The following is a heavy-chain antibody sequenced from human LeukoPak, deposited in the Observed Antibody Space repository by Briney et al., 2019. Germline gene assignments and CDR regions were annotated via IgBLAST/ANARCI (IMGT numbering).Heavy chain of an antibody. CDR3: AKGWFGDC. CDR2: ISGSGVSI. V-gene: IGHV3-23*01. CDR1: GFTFSSFA. D-gene: IGHD3-10*01. Sequence: PGGSLRLSCAASGFTFSSFAMTWVRQAPGKGLEWVSAISGSGVSIYYADSVKGRFTISRDNSKNTLSLQMNSLRAEDTAVYYCAKGWFGDCWGQGTLVTVSS. J-gene: IGHJ4*02.